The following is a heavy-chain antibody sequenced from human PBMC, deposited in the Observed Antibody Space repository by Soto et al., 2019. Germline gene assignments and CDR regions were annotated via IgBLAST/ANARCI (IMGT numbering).Heavy chain of an antibody. Sequence: QVQLAESGGGVVQPGRSLRLSCAASGFTFSSYGMHWVRQAPGKGLEWVAVISYDGSNKYYADSVKGRFTISRDNSKNTLYLQMNSLRAEDTAVYYCSKDSPQDYWGQGTLVTVSS. CDR3: SKDSPQDY. J-gene: IGHJ4*02. CDR2: ISYDGSNK. V-gene: IGHV3-30*18. CDR1: GFTFSSYG.